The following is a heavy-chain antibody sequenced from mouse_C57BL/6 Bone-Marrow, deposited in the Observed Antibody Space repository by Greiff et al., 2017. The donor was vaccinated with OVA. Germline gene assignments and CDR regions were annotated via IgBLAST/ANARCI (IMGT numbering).Heavy chain of an antibody. CDR3: AGDSYYYGSRYFDY. CDR1: GFPITSGYY. D-gene: IGHD1-1*01. J-gene: IGHJ2*01. CDR2: ITHSGET. Sequence: VKLQESGPGLVKPSQSLFLTCSITGFPITSGYYWIWIRQSPGKPLEWMGYITHSGETFYNPSLQSPISITRETSKNQFFLQLNSVTTEDTAMYYCAGDSYYYGSRYFDYWGQGTTLTVSS. V-gene: IGHV12-3*01.